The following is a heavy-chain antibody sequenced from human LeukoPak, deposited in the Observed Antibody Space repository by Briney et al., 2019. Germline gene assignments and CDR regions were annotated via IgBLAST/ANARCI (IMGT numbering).Heavy chain of an antibody. CDR1: GFTFSSYA. Sequence: PGGSLRLSCAASGFTFSSYAMSWVRQAPGKGLEWVSAISGSGGSTYYADSVKGRFTISRDNSKNTPYLQVNSLRAEDTAVYYCAKVYYYDSSGYDYFDYWGQGTLVTVSS. J-gene: IGHJ4*02. CDR3: AKVYYYDSSGYDYFDY. V-gene: IGHV3-23*01. D-gene: IGHD3-22*01. CDR2: ISGSGGST.